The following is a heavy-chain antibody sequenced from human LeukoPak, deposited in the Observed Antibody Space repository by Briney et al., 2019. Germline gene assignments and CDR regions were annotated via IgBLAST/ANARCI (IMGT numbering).Heavy chain of an antibody. CDR3: PRAHCSGGTCYGNDAFDS. J-gene: IGHJ3*02. CDR1: GFTFGDYA. Sequence: GGSLRLSCTASGFTFGDYAMTWVRQAPGKGLEWIGFIRSKTYGGTTEYAASVKGRFTISRDDSKNIAYLQMNSLKTEDTAMYYCPRAHCSGGTCYGNDAFDSWGQGTMVTVS. V-gene: IGHV3-49*04. CDR2: IRSKTYGGTT. D-gene: IGHD2-15*01.